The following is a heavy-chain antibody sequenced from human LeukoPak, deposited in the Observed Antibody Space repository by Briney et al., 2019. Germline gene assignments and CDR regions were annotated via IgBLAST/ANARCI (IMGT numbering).Heavy chain of an antibody. J-gene: IGHJ5*02. CDR2: IWYDGSNK. Sequence: PGRPLRLSCAASGFTFSSYGMHWVRQAPGKGLEWVAVIWYDGSNKYYADSVRGRFTISRDNSKNTLYLQMNSLRAEDTAVYYCARDALPTYYDYVWGSYRYNWFVPWGQGTLVTVSS. CDR1: GFTFSSYG. CDR3: ARDALPTYYDYVWGSYRYNWFVP. V-gene: IGHV3-33*01. D-gene: IGHD3-16*02.